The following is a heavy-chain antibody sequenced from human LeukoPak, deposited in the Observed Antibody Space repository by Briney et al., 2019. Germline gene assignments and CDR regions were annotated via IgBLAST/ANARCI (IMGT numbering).Heavy chain of an antibody. J-gene: IGHJ5*02. CDR1: GFTFGDYA. V-gene: IGHV3-23*01. Sequence: GGSLRLSCTTSGFTFGDYAMNWVRQAPGKGLEWVSVIGGSGGSIFYADSVKGRFTISRDNSKNTLHLQMDSLRAEDTAVYYCAKDPIRSGYCSGGTCPGWFDPWGQGTLVTVSS. CDR2: IGGSGGSI. CDR3: AKDPIRSGYCSGGTCPGWFDP. D-gene: IGHD2-15*01.